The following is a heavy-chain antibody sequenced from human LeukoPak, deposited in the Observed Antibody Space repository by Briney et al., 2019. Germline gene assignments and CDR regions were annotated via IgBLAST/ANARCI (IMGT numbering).Heavy chain of an antibody. J-gene: IGHJ4*02. Sequence: ASVKVSCKASGYTFTSYGISWVRQAPGQGLEWMGWISAYNGNTNYVQKLQGRVTMTTDTSTSTAYMELSSLRSEDTAVYYCARGDYYDSSGPNGEWGQGTLVTVSS. CDR3: ARGDYYDSSGPNGE. V-gene: IGHV1-18*01. D-gene: IGHD3-22*01. CDR1: GYTFTSYG. CDR2: ISAYNGNT.